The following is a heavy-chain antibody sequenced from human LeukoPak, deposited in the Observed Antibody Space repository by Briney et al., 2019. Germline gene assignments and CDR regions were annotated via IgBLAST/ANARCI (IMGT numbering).Heavy chain of an antibody. CDR3: PRKNTGYIDC. CDR2: ILYEGSNK. Sequence: GGSLTLSCAASGFTFSSYGMHWLRQAPGKGLEWVALILYEGSNKYYADSETGRFNISRDNSENSVDLQMNRLRPEDRSVYYCPRKNTGYIDCWGQGTLVTVSS. CDR1: GFTFSSYG. J-gene: IGHJ4*02. D-gene: IGHD2-8*02. V-gene: IGHV3-30*03.